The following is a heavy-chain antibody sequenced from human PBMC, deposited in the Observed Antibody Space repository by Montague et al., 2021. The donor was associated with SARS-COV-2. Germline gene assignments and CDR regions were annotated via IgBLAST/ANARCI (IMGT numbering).Heavy chain of an antibody. CDR2: TYYRSKWYH. D-gene: IGHD2-15*01. CDR3: ARTTTRMLYPENAFDV. V-gene: IGHV6-1*01. J-gene: IGHJ3*01. CDR1: GDSVSSNTAT. Sequence: CAISGDSVSSNTATWNWIRQSPSRGLEWLGRTYYRSKWYHDYTISLKSRITINPDTSKNQFSLQLSSVAPEDTAVFYCARTTTRMLYPENAFDVWGHGTTVTVSS.